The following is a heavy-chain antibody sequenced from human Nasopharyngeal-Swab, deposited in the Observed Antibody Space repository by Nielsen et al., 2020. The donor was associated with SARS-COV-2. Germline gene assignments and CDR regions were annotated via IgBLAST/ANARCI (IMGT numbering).Heavy chain of an antibody. CDR2: ISSSGSTI. Sequence: GGSLRLSCAASGFTFSSYEMNWVRQAPGKGLEWVSYISSSGSTIYYADSVKGRFTISRDNAKNSLYLQMNSLRAEDTAVYYCASTGAAAASDYYYYYYMDVWGKGTTVTVSS. CDR1: GFTFSSYE. CDR3: ASTGAAAASDYYYYYYMDV. J-gene: IGHJ6*03. V-gene: IGHV3-48*03. D-gene: IGHD6-13*01.